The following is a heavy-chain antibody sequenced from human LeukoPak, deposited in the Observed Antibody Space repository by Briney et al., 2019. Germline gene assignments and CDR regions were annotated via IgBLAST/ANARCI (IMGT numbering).Heavy chain of an antibody. CDR3: ARDRIRGYSGYGNNWFDP. J-gene: IGHJ5*02. D-gene: IGHD5-12*01. CDR2: IYYSGST. V-gene: IGHV4-30-4*01. CDR1: GGSVSSGDYY. Sequence: SQTLSLTCTVSGGSVSSGDYYWSWIRQPPGKGLEWTGYIYYSGSTYYNPSLKSRVTISVDTSKNQFSLKLSSVTAADTAVYYCARDRIRGYSGYGNNWFDPWGQGTLVTVSS.